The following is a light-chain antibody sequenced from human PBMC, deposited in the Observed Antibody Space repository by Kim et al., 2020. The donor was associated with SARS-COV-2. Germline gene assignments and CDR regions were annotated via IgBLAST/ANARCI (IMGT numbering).Light chain of an antibody. J-gene: IGLJ1*01. CDR3: QVWDRSTASYV. V-gene: IGLV3-9*01. Sequence: SSELTQPLSVSVALGQTARITCGGNHIGSKNVHWCQQKPGQAPVVVIYRDTNRPSGIPERFSGSNSGNTATLTISRVQAGDEADYYCQVWDRSTASYVFGNGTKVTVL. CDR2: RDT. CDR1: HIGSKN.